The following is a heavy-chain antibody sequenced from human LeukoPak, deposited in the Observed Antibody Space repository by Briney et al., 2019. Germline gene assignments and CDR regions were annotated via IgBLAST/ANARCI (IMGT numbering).Heavy chain of an antibody. V-gene: IGHV1-2*02. CDR1: GYTFTSYG. J-gene: IGHJ4*02. Sequence: ASVKVSCKASGYTFTSYGISWVRQAPGQGLEWMGWINPNSGGTNYAQKFQGRVTMTRDTSISTAYMELSRLRSDDTAVYYCARLTTVTSDPFDYWGQGTLVTVSS. CDR3: ARLTTVTSDPFDY. CDR2: INPNSGGT. D-gene: IGHD4-17*01.